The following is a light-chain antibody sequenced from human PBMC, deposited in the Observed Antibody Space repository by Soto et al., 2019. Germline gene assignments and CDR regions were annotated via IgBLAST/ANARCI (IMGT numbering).Light chain of an antibody. J-gene: IGLJ1*01. CDR1: SSDVGGYNY. CDR2: EVS. V-gene: IGLV2-14*01. CDR3: SSYTSISTLV. Sequence: QSALTQPASVSGSPGQSITISCTGTSSDVGGYNYVSWYQQHPGKAPKLMIYEVSNRPAGVSIRFSGSKSGNTASLTISGLQAEDEAGYYCSSYTSISTLVFGTGTKVTVL.